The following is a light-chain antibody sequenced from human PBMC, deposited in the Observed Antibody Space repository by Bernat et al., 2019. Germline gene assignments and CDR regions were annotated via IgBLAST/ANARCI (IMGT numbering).Light chain of an antibody. J-gene: IGLJ3*02. CDR1: VLPKQY. CDR3: QSADSPRTYPV. V-gene: IGLV3-25*02. CDR2: KDN. Sequence: SYELTQPPSVSVSPGQTARITCSGDVLPKQYAYWYQQRPGQAPVLIIYKDNERTSGIPERFSGSSSGTTVTLTISGVQAEDEADYHCQSADSPRTYPVFGGGTKLTVL.